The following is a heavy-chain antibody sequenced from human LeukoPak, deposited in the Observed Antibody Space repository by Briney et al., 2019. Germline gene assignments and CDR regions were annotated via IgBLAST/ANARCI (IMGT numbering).Heavy chain of an antibody. V-gene: IGHV4-61*01. CDR1: GYSISSGYY. J-gene: IGHJ4*02. D-gene: IGHD1-26*01. Sequence: PSETLSLTCTVSGYSISSGYYWSWIRQPPGKGLEWIGYIYYSGSTNYNPSLKSRVTISVDTSKNQISLKLSSVTAADTAIYYCARKAMGPTSNYFDYWGQGTLVTVSS. CDR3: ARKAMGPTSNYFDY. CDR2: IYYSGST.